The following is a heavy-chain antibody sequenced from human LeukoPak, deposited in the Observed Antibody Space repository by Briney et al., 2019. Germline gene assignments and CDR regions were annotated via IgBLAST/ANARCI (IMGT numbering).Heavy chain of an antibody. CDR2: ISGSAGST. D-gene: IGHD6-19*01. J-gene: IGHJ4*02. CDR1: GFTFSSYA. CDR3: AKDVERSSGWYGGGY. Sequence: GGSLRLSCVVSGFTFSSYAMSWVRQAPGKGLEWVLAISGSAGSTYYADSVKGRFTISRDTSKNTLYLQMNSLRAEDTAVYYCAKDVERSSGWYGGGYWGQGTLVTVSS. V-gene: IGHV3-23*01.